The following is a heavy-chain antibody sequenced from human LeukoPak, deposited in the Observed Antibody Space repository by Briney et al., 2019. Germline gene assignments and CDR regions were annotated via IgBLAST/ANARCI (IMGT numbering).Heavy chain of an antibody. J-gene: IGHJ4*02. D-gene: IGHD3-22*01. V-gene: IGHV4-59*01. CDR3: ARVDDTSGYFYKFDY. CDR1: GGSISNYY. Sequence: SETLSLTCSVSGGSISNYYWSWIRQPPGKGLEWIAYIHYSGNTNFNPSLKSRVTISVDTSKNQFSLKLASVTAADTAVYYCARVDDTSGYFYKFDYWGQGTLVTVSS. CDR2: IHYSGNT.